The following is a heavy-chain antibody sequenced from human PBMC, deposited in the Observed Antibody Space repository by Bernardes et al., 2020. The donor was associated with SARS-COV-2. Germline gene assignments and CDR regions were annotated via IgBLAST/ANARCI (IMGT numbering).Heavy chain of an antibody. CDR3: VKDRYNDFWSGYSSRMDV. J-gene: IGHJ6*03. Sequence: GGSLRLSCSASGFTFSSYAMHWVRQAPGKGLEYVSAISSNGGSTYYADSVKGRFTISRDNSKNTLYLQMSSLRAEDTAVYYCVKDRYNDFWSGYSSRMDVWGKGTTVTVSS. CDR1: GFTFSSYA. V-gene: IGHV3-64D*09. CDR2: ISSNGGST. D-gene: IGHD3-3*01.